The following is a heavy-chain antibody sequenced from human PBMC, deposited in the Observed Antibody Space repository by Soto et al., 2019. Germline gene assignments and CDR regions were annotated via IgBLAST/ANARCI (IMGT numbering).Heavy chain of an antibody. V-gene: IGHV1-69*01. Sequence: VQLMQSGAEVKQPGSSVKVSCKASGGTFSSHSINWGRQAPGQGLEWMGGIITLFGTSNYAQNFQGRVTITADQSTSTAYMELNSLRSDDTAVYYCAREVGYGDFSAALLDWGKGTLFTVS. D-gene: IGHD4-17*01. CDR3: AREVGYGDFSAALLD. CDR1: GGTFSSHS. CDR2: IITLFGTS. J-gene: IGHJ4*02.